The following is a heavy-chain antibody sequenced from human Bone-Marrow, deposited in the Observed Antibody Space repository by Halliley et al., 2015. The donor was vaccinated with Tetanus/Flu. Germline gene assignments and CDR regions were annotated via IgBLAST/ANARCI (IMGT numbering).Heavy chain of an antibody. V-gene: IGHV1-18*01. CDR1: GYTFTSYG. CDR2: ISVSNGNT. D-gene: IGHD3-3*01. J-gene: IGHJ4*02. CDR3: ATGAGGSGEEDN. Sequence: QLVQSGAEVKKPGASVKVSCKASGYTFTSYGITWVRQAPGQGLEWMGWISVSNGNTNFAQNLQGRVSMTTDTSTSTAFMELRSLRSDDPGVYYWATGAGGSGEEDNGGQGTLVTVSS.